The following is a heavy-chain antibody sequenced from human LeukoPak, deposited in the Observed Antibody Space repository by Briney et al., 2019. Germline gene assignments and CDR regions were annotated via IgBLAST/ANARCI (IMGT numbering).Heavy chain of an antibody. V-gene: IGHV3-53*01. CDR1: GFTFSSYG. CDR2: IYSGGST. J-gene: IGHJ6*03. D-gene: IGHD5-18*01. CDR3: AGDQSGYSYGYNYYYMDV. Sequence: PGGSLRLSCAASGFTFSSYGMHWVRQAPGKGLEWVSVIYSGGSTYYADSVKGRFTISRDNSKNTLYLQMNSLRAEDTAVYYCAGDQSGYSYGYNYYYMDVWGKGTTVTISS.